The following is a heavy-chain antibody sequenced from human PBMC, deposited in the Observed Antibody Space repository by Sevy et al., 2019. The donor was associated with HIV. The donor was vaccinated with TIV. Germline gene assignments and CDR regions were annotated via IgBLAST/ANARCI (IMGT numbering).Heavy chain of an antibody. D-gene: IGHD3-22*01. CDR2: ISGYNGNT. Sequence: ASVKVSCQASGYTFSNYGVTWVRQAPGQGLEWMVWISGYNGNTKYAQKFQDRVIMTTDTATSTAYMELRSLRSDDTAVYYCVRDQSFSLIVVDPDYWGQGTLVTVSS. CDR1: GYTFSNYG. J-gene: IGHJ4*02. V-gene: IGHV1-18*01. CDR3: VRDQSFSLIVVDPDY.